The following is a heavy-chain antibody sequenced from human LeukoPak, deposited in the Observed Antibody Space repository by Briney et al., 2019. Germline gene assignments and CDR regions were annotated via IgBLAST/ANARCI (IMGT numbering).Heavy chain of an antibody. J-gene: IGHJ3*02. CDR1: GFTFSSYA. D-gene: IGHD6-19*01. V-gene: IGHV3-30-3*01. CDR3: ATGLGIAVAGTGGAFDI. CDR2: ISYDGSNK. Sequence: GGSLRLSCAASGFTFSSYAMHWVRQAPGKGLEWVAVISYDGSNKYYADSVKGRFTISRDNSKNTLYLQMNSLRAEDTAVYYCATGLGIAVAGTGGAFDIWGQGTMVTVSS.